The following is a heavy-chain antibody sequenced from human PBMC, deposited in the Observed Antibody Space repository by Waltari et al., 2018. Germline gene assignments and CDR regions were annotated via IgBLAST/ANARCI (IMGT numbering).Heavy chain of an antibody. CDR2: ISWNDGRI. CDR3: VKDGFCSGINCAHNWFDL. V-gene: IGHV3-9*01. Sequence: EVQLVESGGGMVQPGKSMRLSWRGSGCTFDDYGMYWVRQPLGKGLEWVSGISWNDGRIAYADSVKGRFTISRDNTKNSLYLQMNSLRPEDTALYYCVKDGFCSGINCAHNWFDLWGQGTRVTVSS. J-gene: IGHJ5*02. D-gene: IGHD2-15*01. CDR1: GCTFDDYG.